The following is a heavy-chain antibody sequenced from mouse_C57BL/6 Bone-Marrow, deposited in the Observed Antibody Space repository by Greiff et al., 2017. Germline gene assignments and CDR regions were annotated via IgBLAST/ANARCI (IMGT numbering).Heavy chain of an antibody. CDR2: INPGSGGT. V-gene: IGHV1-54*01. Sequence: QVQLKESGAELVRPGTSVKVSCKASGYAFTNYLIEWVKQRPGQGLEWIGVINPGSGGTNYNEKFKGKATLTADKSSSTAYMQLSSLTSEDSAVYFCAREGTGTDYWGQGTTLTVSS. CDR1: GYAFTNYL. D-gene: IGHD4-1*01. J-gene: IGHJ2*01. CDR3: AREGTGTDY.